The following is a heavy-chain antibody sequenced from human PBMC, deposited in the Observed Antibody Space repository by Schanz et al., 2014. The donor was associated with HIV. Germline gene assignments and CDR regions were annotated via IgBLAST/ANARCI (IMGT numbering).Heavy chain of an antibody. J-gene: IGHJ6*02. CDR1: GYTFTNYF. V-gene: IGHV1-2*02. Sequence: QVQLVQSGAEVKKPGASVKVSCKASGYTFTNYFIHWVRQAPGQGLEWMGWINPNSGDTDYAQKFQGRVTMTGEGAISTAYMELSRLRSDDTAVYYCAREGTAACQFYYYGMDVWGQGTTVTVSS. CDR2: INPNSGDT. CDR3: AREGTAACQFYYYGMDV. D-gene: IGHD6-6*01.